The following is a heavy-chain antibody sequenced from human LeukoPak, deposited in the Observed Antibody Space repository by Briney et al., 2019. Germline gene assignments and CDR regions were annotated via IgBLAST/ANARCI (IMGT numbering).Heavy chain of an antibody. CDR2: INPSGGST. V-gene: IGHV1-46*01. Sequence: ASVKVSCKASGYPFTGYYMHWVRQAPGQGIEWMGIINPSGGSTSYAQKFQGRVTMTRDTSTSTVYMELSSLRSEDTAVYYCATVAGISPFDYWGQGTLVTVSS. J-gene: IGHJ4*02. CDR1: GYPFTGYY. CDR3: ATVAGISPFDY. D-gene: IGHD6-19*01.